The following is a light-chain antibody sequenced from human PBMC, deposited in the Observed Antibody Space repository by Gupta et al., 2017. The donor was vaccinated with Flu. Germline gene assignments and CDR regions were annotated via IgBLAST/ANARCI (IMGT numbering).Light chain of an antibody. V-gene: IGKV1-5*03. CDR3: QQYYTYPWT. J-gene: IGKJ1*01. CDR1: QSISSW. CDR2: KAP. Sequence: PSTPSASVGDRVTTTCRASQSISSWLAWYQQKPGKAPKLLIHKAPSLESGVPSRFSGSGSGTEFTLTISSLQPDDFATYYCQQYYTYPWTFGQGTKVEIK.